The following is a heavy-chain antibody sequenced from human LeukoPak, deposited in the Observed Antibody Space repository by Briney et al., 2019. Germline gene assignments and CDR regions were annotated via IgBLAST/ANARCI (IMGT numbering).Heavy chain of an antibody. J-gene: IGHJ6*02. V-gene: IGHV3-53*01. CDR1: GFTVSSNY. Sequence: GGSLRLSCAASGFTVSSNYMSWVRPAPGKGLGWVSVIYSGGSTYYADSVKGRFTISRDNSKNTLYLQMNSLRAEDTAVYYCARDHIVVVPAAISNPYYYYGMDVWGQGTTVTVSS. D-gene: IGHD2-2*01. CDR2: IYSGGST. CDR3: ARDHIVVVPAAISNPYYYYGMDV.